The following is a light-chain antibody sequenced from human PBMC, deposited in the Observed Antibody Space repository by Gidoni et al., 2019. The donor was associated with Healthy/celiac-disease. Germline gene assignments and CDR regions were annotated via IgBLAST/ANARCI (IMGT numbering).Light chain of an antibody. CDR2: GAS. Sequence: MSLSPGERATLSCRASQSVSSSYLAWYQQKPGQAPRLLIYGASSRATGIPDRFSGSGSGTDFTLTISRLEPEDFAVYYCQQYGSSPYTFXQXPKLEIK. CDR3: QQYGSSPYT. J-gene: IGKJ2*01. CDR1: QSVSSSY. V-gene: IGKV3-20*01.